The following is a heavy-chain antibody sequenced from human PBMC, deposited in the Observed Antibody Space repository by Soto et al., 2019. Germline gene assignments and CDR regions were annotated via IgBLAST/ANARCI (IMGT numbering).Heavy chain of an antibody. D-gene: IGHD3-16*01. CDR3: ARKYVVKDY. CDR1: GRSISSYY. Sequence: PSETLSLTCTVSGRSISSYYWSWIRQPPGKGLEWIGYIYYSGSTNYNPSLKSRVTISVDTSKNQFSLKLSSVTAADTAVYYCARKYVVKDYWGQATLVTVS. CDR2: IYYSGST. V-gene: IGHV4-59*12. J-gene: IGHJ4*02.